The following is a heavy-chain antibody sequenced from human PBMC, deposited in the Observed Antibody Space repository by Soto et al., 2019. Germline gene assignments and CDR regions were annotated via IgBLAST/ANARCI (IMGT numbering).Heavy chain of an antibody. V-gene: IGHV2-26*01. CDR2: IFSNDEK. CDR1: GFSLSNGRKG. Sequence: SGPTLVNPTETLTLTCTVSGFSLSNGRKGVSWIRQPPGKALEWLAHIFSNDEKSYTISLKSRLTVSKDTSKSQAVLTMTNMDPVDTATYYCARTPFGYSYGYFDYWGAGALITVFS. CDR3: ARTPFGYSYGYFDY. D-gene: IGHD5-18*01. J-gene: IGHJ4*02.